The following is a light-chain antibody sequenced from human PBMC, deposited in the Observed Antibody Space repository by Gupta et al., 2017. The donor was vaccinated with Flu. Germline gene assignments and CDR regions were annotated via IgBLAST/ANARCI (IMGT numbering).Light chain of an antibody. J-gene: IGKJ4*01. Sequence: DIVMTQSPDSLAVALGERATINCKSSQSLLYTPNNRHYLPWYQQKPGQPPKLLIYCASTRESGVPDRFSGSESGTDFTLTITGLQAEDVAVYYCQQYYTTPITFGGGTKVEIK. V-gene: IGKV4-1*01. CDR2: CAS. CDR1: QSLLYTPNNRHY. CDR3: QQYYTTPIT.